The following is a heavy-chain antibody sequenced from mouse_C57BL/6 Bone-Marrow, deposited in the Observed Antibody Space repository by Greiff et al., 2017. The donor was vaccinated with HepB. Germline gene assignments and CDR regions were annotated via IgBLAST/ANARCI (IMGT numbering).Heavy chain of an antibody. J-gene: IGHJ2*01. CDR3: ARHESHYYGSSYGYFDY. CDR1: GYTFTEYT. CDR2: FYPGSGSI. Sequence: VKLMESGAELVKPGASVKLSCKASGYTFTEYTIHWVKQRSGQGLEWIGWFYPGSGSIKYNEKFKDKATLTADKSSSTVYMELSRLTSEDSAVYFCARHESHYYGSSYGYFDYWGQGTTLTVSS. V-gene: IGHV1-62-2*01. D-gene: IGHD1-1*01.